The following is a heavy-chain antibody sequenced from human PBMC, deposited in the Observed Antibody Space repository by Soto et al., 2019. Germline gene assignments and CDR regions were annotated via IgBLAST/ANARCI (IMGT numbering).Heavy chain of an antibody. Sequence: SVKVSCKASGGTFSSYAISWVRQAPGQGLEWMGGIIPIFGTANYAQKFQGRVTITADESTSTAYMELSSLRSEDTAVYYCAREVAVAGTFHVRFDPWGQGTLVTVSS. CDR3: AREVAVAGTFHVRFDP. CDR2: IIPIFGTA. CDR1: GGTFSSYA. D-gene: IGHD6-19*01. V-gene: IGHV1-69*13. J-gene: IGHJ5*02.